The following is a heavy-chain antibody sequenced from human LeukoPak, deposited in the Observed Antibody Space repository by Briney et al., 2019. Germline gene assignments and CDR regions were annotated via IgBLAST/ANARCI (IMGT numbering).Heavy chain of an antibody. CDR3: ARAIRYCSGGSCYSFWFDP. Sequence: SETLSLTCAVYGGSFSGYYWSWIRQPPGKGLEWIGEINHSGSTNYNPSLKSRVTISVDTSKNQFSLKLSSVTAADTAVYYCARAIRYCSGGSCYSFWFDPWGQGTLATVSS. V-gene: IGHV4-34*01. CDR1: GGSFSGYY. CDR2: INHSGST. J-gene: IGHJ5*02. D-gene: IGHD2-15*01.